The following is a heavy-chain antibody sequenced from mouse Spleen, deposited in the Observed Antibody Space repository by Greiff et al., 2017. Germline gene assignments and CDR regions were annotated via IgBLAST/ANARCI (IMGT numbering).Heavy chain of an antibody. J-gene: IGHJ2*01. D-gene: IGHD1-1*01. V-gene: IGHV3-6*01. Sequence: ESGPGLVKPSQSLSLTCSVTGYSITSGYYWNWIRQFPGNKLEWMGYISYDGSNNYNPSLKNRISITRDTSKNQFFLKLNSVTTEDTATYYCAREGGSSGYWGQGTTLTVSS. CDR3: AREGGSSGY. CDR1: GYSITSGYY. CDR2: ISYDGSN.